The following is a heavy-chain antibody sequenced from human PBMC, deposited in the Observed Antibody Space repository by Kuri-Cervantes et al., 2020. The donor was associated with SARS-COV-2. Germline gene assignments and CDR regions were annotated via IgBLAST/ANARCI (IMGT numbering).Heavy chain of an antibody. J-gene: IGHJ6*03. V-gene: IGHV4-39*02. D-gene: IGHD1-1*01. CDR1: GDSISSNNYY. CDR3: ARDISWKEDDDGRHFYHYYMDV. Sequence: SETLSLTCTVSGDSISSNNYYWGWIRQPPGEGLEWIGSVYYSGRTFYNPSLKSRVTISVDTSKTQFSLTLKSVTAADTAVYFCARDISWKEDDDGRHFYHYYMDVWGKGTTVTVSS. CDR2: VYYSGRT.